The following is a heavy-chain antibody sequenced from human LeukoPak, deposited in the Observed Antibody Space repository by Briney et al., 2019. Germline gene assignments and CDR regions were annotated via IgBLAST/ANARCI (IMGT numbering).Heavy chain of an antibody. D-gene: IGHD2-2*01. CDR2: FDPEDGET. V-gene: IGHV1-24*01. CDR1: GYTLTELS. CDR3: ATSPLLGDIPAATNFDY. J-gene: IGHJ4*02. Sequence: VASVKVSCKVSGYTLTELSMHWVRQAPGKGLERMGGFDPEDGETIYAQKFQGRVTMTEDTSTDTAYMELSSLRSEDTAVYYCATSPLLGDIPAATNFDYWGQGTLVTVSS.